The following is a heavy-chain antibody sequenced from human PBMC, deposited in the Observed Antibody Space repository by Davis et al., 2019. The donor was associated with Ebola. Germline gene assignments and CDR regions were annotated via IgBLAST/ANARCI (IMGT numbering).Heavy chain of an antibody. J-gene: IGHJ4*02. CDR2: IIPLLGIP. V-gene: IGHV1-69*04. Sequence: AASVKVSCKASGYTFTSYGISWVRQAPGQGLEWMGRIIPLLGIPNYAQKFQGRVTITADKSTSTAYMELSSLRSEDTAVYYCALDIVATTWGQGTLVTVSS. CDR3: ALDIVATT. D-gene: IGHD5-12*01. CDR1: GYTFTSYG.